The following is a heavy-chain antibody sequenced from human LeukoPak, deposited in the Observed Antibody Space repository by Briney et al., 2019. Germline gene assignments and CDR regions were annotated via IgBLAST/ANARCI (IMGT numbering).Heavy chain of an antibody. CDR3: VKDQGQVYGYFDS. CDR1: GFTVTSNY. CDR2: IYSSGDT. Sequence: GGSLRLSCAASGFTVTSNYMSWVRQAPGKGLEWVSVIYSSGDTYYADSVKGRFTISRDNSRNSLYIQMSSLRTEDTAVYYCVKDQGQVYGYFDSWGQGTLVTVSS. D-gene: IGHD6-6*01. J-gene: IGHJ4*02. V-gene: IGHV3-66*03.